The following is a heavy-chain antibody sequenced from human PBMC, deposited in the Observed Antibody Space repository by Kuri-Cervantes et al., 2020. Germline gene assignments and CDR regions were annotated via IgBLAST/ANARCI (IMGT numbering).Heavy chain of an antibody. CDR1: GFTFSSYA. CDR3: ARDRDDAFDI. Sequence: GESLKISCAASGFTFSSYAMSWVRQAPGKGLEWVSAISGSGGSTYYADSVKGRFTISRDNSKNTLYLQMNSLRAEDTAVYYCARDRDDAFDIWGQGTMVTVSS. CDR2: ISGSGGST. J-gene: IGHJ3*02. V-gene: IGHV3-23*01.